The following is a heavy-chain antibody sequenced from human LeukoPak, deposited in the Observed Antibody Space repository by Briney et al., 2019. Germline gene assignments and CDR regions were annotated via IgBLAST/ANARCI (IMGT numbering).Heavy chain of an antibody. CDR3: TRGAGWLIDY. CDR1: DDSISDYY. Sequence: NPSETLSLTCTVSDDSISDYYRGWIRQPPGKGLEWIGYSHNSGTSTYNPSLKSRVTISADTSKNQFSLKLNSLTTADTAVYYCTRGAGWLIDYWGQGILVTVSS. J-gene: IGHJ4*02. CDR2: SHNSGTS. D-gene: IGHD3-16*01. V-gene: IGHV4-59*01.